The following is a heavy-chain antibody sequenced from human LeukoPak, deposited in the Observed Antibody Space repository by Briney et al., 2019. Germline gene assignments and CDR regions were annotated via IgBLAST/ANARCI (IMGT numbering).Heavy chain of an antibody. CDR2: TYYRSKWYN. Sequence: SQTLSLTCAISGDSVSSNSAAWNWIRQSPSRGLEWLGRTYYRSKWYNDYAVSVKSRITINPDTSKNQFSLQLNSVTPEDTAVYYCARARGFGGSSGWYHRGLPINWFDPWGQGTLVTVSS. D-gene: IGHD6-19*01. CDR1: GDSVSSNSAA. J-gene: IGHJ5*02. V-gene: IGHV6-1*01. CDR3: ARARGFGGSSGWYHRGLPINWFDP.